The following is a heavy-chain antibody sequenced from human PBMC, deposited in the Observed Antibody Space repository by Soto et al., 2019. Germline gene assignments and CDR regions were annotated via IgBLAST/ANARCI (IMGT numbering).Heavy chain of an antibody. Sequence: TSETLSLTCTVSGGSISSDSYYWGWIRQSPEKGLEWIASISYSGYTYYNPSLKSRVTISEDTSKNQFSLKLSSVTAADTAVYYCARHNGPLYVGYYYDMDVWGQGTTVTVSS. D-gene: IGHD3-16*01. J-gene: IGHJ6*02. CDR3: ARHNGPLYVGYYYDMDV. V-gene: IGHV4-39*01. CDR2: ISYSGYT. CDR1: GGSISSDSYY.